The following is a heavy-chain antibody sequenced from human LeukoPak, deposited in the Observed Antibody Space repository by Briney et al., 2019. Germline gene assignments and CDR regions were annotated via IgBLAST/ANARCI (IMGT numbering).Heavy chain of an antibody. CDR3: ARDPNDSSGYYYSY. J-gene: IGHJ4*02. V-gene: IGHV4-4*02. CDR2: IYHSGST. CDR1: GGSISSSNW. Sequence: SETLSLTCAVSGGSISSSNWWSWVRQPPGKGLEWIGEIYHSGSTNYNPFLKSRVTISVDKSKNQFSLKLSSVTAADTAVYYCARDPNDSSGYYYSYWGQGTLVTVSS. D-gene: IGHD3-22*01.